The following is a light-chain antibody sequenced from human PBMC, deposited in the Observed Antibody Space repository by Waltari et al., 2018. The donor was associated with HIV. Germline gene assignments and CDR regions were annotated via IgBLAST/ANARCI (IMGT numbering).Light chain of an antibody. V-gene: IGLV3-21*04. CDR3: QVWDSSSDHRV. CDR1: NIWSKN. CDR2: DNK. Sequence: SYVLTQPPSVSVAPGKTATISCEGNNIWSKNVHWYQQRPGQAPVLVICDNKDRPAGIPERFSGSNSGNTATLTISRAEAGDEADYYCQVWDSSSDHRVFGGGTKLTVL. J-gene: IGLJ3*02.